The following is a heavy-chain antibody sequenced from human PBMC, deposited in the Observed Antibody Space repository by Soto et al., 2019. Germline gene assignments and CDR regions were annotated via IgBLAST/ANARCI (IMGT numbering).Heavy chain of an antibody. CDR1: GGTFSSYI. Sequence: QVQLVQSGAEVKKPGSSVKVSCKASGGTFSSYIITWVRQAPGQGLEWMGRIIPILGIANYAQRFQGRITITANKTTTTAYMELSSMRSEATAVYYCARIQPCDHVDYWAQGTLVTVSS. CDR2: IIPILGIA. J-gene: IGHJ4*02. D-gene: IGHD2-21*01. CDR3: ARIQPCDHVDY. V-gene: IGHV1-69*02.